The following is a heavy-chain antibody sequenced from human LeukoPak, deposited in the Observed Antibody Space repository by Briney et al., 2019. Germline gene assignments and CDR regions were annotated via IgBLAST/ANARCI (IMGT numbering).Heavy chain of an antibody. D-gene: IGHD6-19*01. CDR1: GGSISSSSYY. V-gene: IGHV4-39*07. CDR2: IYYSGST. CDR3: ARQMREGIAVAVTEL. Sequence: SETLSLTCTVSGGSISSSSYYWGWIRQPPGKGLEWIGSIYYSGSTYYNPSLKSRVTISVDTSKNQFSLKLSSVTAADTAVYYCARQMREGIAVAVTELWGQGTLVTVSS. J-gene: IGHJ4*02.